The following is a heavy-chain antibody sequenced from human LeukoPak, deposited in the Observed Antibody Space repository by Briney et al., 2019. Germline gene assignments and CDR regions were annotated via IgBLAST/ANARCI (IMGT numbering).Heavy chain of an antibody. J-gene: IGHJ4*02. Sequence: PGGSLRLSCAGSGFRFSNHGMNWVRQAPGKGLEWVSGISPGGGPTYYADSVKGRFTISRDDSKNTLYLQMKNLRAEDTAVYYCAKDGAWLRFDDWGQGILVTVSS. V-gene: IGHV3-23*01. CDR2: ISPGGGPT. CDR3: AKDGAWLRFDD. D-gene: IGHD5-12*01. CDR1: GFRFSNHG.